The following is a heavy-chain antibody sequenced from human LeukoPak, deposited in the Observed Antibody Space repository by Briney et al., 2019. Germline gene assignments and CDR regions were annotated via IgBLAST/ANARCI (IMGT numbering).Heavy chain of an antibody. CDR1: GGSISSYY. J-gene: IGHJ6*02. CDR2: IYTSGST. D-gene: IGHD4-17*01. V-gene: IGHV4-4*07. Sequence: SETLSLTCTVSGGSISSYYWSWIRQPAGKGLEWIGSIYTSGSTNYNPALKSRVTMSVDTSKNQFSLKLSSVTAADTAVYYCARAMGYGDYQAVRTYYYYGMDVWGQGTTVTVSS. CDR3: ARAMGYGDYQAVRTYYYYGMDV.